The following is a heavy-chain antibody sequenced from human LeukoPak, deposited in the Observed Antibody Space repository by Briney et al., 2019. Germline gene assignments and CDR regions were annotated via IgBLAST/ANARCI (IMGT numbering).Heavy chain of an antibody. Sequence: SETLSLTCAVYGGSFSGYYWSWIRQPPGKGLEWIGEINHSGSTFYNPSLRGRVTISVDTSKNQFSLRLSSVTAADTAVYYCVTKLGLSDYWGQGTLVTVSS. J-gene: IGHJ4*02. D-gene: IGHD7-27*01. CDR2: INHSGST. CDR3: VTKLGLSDY. V-gene: IGHV4-34*01. CDR1: GGSFSGYY.